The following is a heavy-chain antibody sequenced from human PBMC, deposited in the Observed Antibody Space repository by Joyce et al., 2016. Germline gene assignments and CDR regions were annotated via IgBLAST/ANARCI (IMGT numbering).Heavy chain of an antibody. V-gene: IGHV3-30*04. D-gene: IGHD6-13*01. CDR2: ISYDGPNK. J-gene: IGHJ3*02. Sequence: QEQLEESGGGVVQPGTSLRLSCTASGSIFSGYARNWVRQAPGKGREWVAIISYDGPNKFYADSVRGRFTISRDNYKNTLFLQMNSLTIEDAGVYYCARRSGIPAGRRPGAFDMWGQGTVVTVSS. CDR1: GSIFSGYA. CDR3: ARRSGIPAGRRPGAFDM.